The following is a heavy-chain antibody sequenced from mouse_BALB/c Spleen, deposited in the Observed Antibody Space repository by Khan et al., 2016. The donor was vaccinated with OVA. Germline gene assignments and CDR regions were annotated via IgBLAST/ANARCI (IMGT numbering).Heavy chain of an antibody. J-gene: IGHJ3*01. CDR1: GFSLTNYS. V-gene: IGHV2-2*02. CDR2: IWSAGST. CDR3: ARRGYDYGRGALFAY. D-gene: IGHD2-4*01. Sequence: QVQLKESGPGLVQPSQSLSITCTVSGFSLTNYSLHWVRQSPGKGLEWLGVIWSAGSTDYNAAFISRLTIRKDNSRSQVFFKMNSQQPNDTAIYYCARRGYDYGRGALFAYWGQGTLVTVSA.